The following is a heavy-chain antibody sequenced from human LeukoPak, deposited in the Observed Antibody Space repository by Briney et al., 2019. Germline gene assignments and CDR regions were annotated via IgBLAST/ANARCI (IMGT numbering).Heavy chain of an antibody. CDR3: AKVDGVLLWFGEFLD. D-gene: IGHD3-10*01. V-gene: IGHV3-30*18. Sequence: GGSLRLSCAASGFTFSSYGMHWVRQAPGKGLEWVAVISYDGSNKYYADSVKGRFTISRDNSKNTLYLQMNSLRAEDTAVYYCAKVDGVLLWFGEFLDWGQGTLVTVSS. J-gene: IGHJ4*02. CDR2: ISYDGSNK. CDR1: GFTFSSYG.